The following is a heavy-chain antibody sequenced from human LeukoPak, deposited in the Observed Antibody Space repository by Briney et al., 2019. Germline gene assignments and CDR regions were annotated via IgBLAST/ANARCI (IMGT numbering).Heavy chain of an antibody. CDR1: GYSISSGYF. CDR2: IFHSGRT. CDR3: ARGNSNSFEYLYYMDV. Sequence: PSETLSLTCTVSGYSISSGYFWGWIRQPPGKGLEWIGSIFHSGRTYYNPSLKSRVTISVDTSKNQFSLELTSVTAADAAVYFCARGNSNSFEYLYYMDVWGNGTTVTVSS. V-gene: IGHV4-38-2*02. J-gene: IGHJ6*03. D-gene: IGHD4-11*01.